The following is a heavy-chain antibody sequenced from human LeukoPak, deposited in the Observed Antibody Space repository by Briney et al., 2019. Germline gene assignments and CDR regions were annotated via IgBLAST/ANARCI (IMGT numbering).Heavy chain of an antibody. CDR2: ISYDGSNK. V-gene: IGHV3-30*18. CDR1: GFTFSSYG. CDR3: ANTGYSSSWYGTLYYYYGMDV. Sequence: GGSLRLSCAASGFTFSSYGMHWVRQAPGKGLEWVAVISYDGSNKYYADSVKGRFTISRDNSKNTLYLQMNSLRAEDTAVYYCANTGYSSSWYGTLYYYYGMDVWGQGTTVTVSS. J-gene: IGHJ6*02. D-gene: IGHD6-13*01.